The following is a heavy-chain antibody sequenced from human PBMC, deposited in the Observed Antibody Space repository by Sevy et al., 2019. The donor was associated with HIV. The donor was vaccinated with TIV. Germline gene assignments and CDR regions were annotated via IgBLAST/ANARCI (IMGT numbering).Heavy chain of an antibody. D-gene: IGHD1-26*01. CDR2: IYYNGHI. Sequence: SETLSLTCTVSGGSITSLYWNWIRQPPGKGLEWIANIYYNGHINYNPSLKSRFTLSLNTSKKQFSLRLSSVTAADTAMYYCAGENAWGRGYSWGQGTLVTVSS. CDR3: AGENAWGRGYS. CDR1: GGSITSLY. J-gene: IGHJ4*02. V-gene: IGHV4-59*08.